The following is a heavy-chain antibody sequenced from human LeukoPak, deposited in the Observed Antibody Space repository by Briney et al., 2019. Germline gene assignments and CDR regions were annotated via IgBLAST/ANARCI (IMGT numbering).Heavy chain of an antibody. CDR3: ARARAFMVRGVISWLDP. V-gene: IGHV5-51*01. D-gene: IGHD3-10*01. CDR1: GYSFTSYW. Sequence: GESLKISCKGSGYSFTSYWIGWVRQMPGKGLEWMGIIYPGDSDTRYSPSFQGQVTISADKSISTAYLQWSSLKASDTAMYYCARARAFMVRGVISWLDPWGQGTLVTVSS. J-gene: IGHJ5*02. CDR2: IYPGDSDT.